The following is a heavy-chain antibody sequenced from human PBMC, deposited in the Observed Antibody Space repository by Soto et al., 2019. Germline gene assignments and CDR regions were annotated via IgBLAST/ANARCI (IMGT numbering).Heavy chain of an antibody. Sequence: QLHLVQSGAVVKKPGASVTVSCSASGYPVTAYYMHWVRQAPGRGLEWMGGINPATGAAKYTQTFQGRVTMTRDTSTSTVFMELSGLTSEDTAVFYFGGGGGVGVAGSAAFDMWGQGTLVTVSS. J-gene: IGHJ3*02. CDR1: GYPVTAYY. V-gene: IGHV1-2*02. CDR3: GGGGGVGVAGSAAFDM. CDR2: INPATGAA. D-gene: IGHD3-3*01.